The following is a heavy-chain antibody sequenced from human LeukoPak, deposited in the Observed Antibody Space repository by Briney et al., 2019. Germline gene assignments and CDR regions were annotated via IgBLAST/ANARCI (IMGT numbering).Heavy chain of an antibody. CDR2: ISSSSSYI. CDR3: ARAASVPATAMFFDY. J-gene: IGHJ4*02. V-gene: IGHV3-21*04. Sequence: GGSLRLSCAASGFTFSSYSMNWVRQAPGKGLEWVSSISSSSSYIYYADSVKGRFTISRDNAKNSLYLQMNSLRAEDTAVYYCARAASVPATAMFFDYWGQGTLVTVSS. D-gene: IGHD2-2*01. CDR1: GFTFSSYS.